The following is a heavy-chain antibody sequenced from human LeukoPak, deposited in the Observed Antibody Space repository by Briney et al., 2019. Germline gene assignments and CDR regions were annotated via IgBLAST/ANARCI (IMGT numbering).Heavy chain of an antibody. CDR2: IYTSGST. V-gene: IGHV4-61*02. D-gene: IGHD4-17*01. CDR1: GGSISSGSYY. CDR3: ARVLGYGDYGYFDY. Sequence: PSETLSLTCTVSGGSISSGSYYWSWIRQPAGKGLEWIGRIYTSGSTNYNPSLKSRVTISVDTSKNQFSLKLSSVTAADTAVYYWARVLGYGDYGYFDYWGQGTLVTISS. J-gene: IGHJ4*02.